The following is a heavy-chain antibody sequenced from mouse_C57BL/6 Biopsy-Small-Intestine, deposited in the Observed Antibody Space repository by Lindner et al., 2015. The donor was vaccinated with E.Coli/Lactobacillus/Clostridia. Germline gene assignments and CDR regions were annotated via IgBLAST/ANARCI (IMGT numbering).Heavy chain of an antibody. CDR2: ISPYNGVS. CDR1: GYLFTGYY. V-gene: IGHV1-31*01. CDR3: AGSEGSSGFFDY. Sequence: VQLQESGPELVKPGASVKISCKASGYLFTGYYMHWVKQSHGKILDWIGYISPYNGVSSYNQKFKGKATLTVDKSSSTACMELRSLTSEDSAIYYCAGSEGSSGFFDYWGQGTTLTVSS. J-gene: IGHJ2*01. D-gene: IGHD3-2*02.